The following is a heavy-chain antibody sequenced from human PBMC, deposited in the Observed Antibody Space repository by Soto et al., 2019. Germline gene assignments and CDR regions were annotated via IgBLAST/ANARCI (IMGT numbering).Heavy chain of an antibody. D-gene: IGHD1-20*01. J-gene: IGHJ4*02. CDR3: ARTIYNWNDDPLYYYFDY. Sequence: GASVKVSCKASGGTFSSYAISWVRQAPGQGLEWMGGIIPIFGTANYAQKFQGRVTITADESTSTAYMELSSLRSEDTAVYYCARTIYNWNDDPLYYYFDYWGQGTLVTVSS. CDR2: IIPIFGTA. CDR1: GGTFSSYA. V-gene: IGHV1-69*13.